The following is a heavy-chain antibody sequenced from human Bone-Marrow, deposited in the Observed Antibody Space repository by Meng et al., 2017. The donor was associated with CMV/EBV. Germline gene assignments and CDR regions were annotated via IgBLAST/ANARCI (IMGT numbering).Heavy chain of an antibody. CDR2: TSYRSKWYN. CDR3: AREEVRKYSNTWEFFDY. D-gene: IGHD6-13*01. CDR1: SSNSAA. J-gene: IGHJ4*02. Sequence: SSNSAAWNWIRQSPSRGLEWLGRTSYRSKWYNDYAESVKSRIIINPDTSKNQFSLQLNSVTPEDTAVYYCAREEVRKYSNTWEFFDYWGQGTLVTVSS. V-gene: IGHV6-1*01.